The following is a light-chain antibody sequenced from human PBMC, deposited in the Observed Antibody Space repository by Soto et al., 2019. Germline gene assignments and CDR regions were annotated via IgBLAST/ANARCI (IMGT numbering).Light chain of an antibody. CDR1: QSVSSSY. CDR2: AAS. Sequence: EIVLTQSPGTLSLSPGERATLSCRASQSVSSSYLAWYQQKPGQAPRLFIYAASSRATGIPDRFSGSGSGTDFTLTISRLEPEDFAVYYCQQYGTSPITFGQGTRLEIK. CDR3: QQYGTSPIT. J-gene: IGKJ5*01. V-gene: IGKV3-20*01.